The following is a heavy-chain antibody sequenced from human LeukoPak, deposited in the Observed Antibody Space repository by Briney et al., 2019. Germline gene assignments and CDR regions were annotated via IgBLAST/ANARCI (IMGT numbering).Heavy chain of an antibody. Sequence: GGSLRLSCAASGFTFSRYWMSWVRQVPRKGLEWVANIKQDGSEKYYVDSVKGRFTISRDNAKNSLYLQMNSLRAEDTAVYYCARDKGDYDTSGSLFVFGGQGTLVTVSS. CDR3: ARDKGDYDTSGSLFVF. V-gene: IGHV3-7*03. J-gene: IGHJ4*02. CDR2: IKQDGSEK. D-gene: IGHD3-22*01. CDR1: GFTFSRYW.